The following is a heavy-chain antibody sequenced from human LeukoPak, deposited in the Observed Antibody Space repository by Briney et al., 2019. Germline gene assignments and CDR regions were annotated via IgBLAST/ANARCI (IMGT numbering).Heavy chain of an antibody. CDR1: GYTFTGPY. CDR3: ARVEYCTKGVCINYDL. D-gene: IGHD2-8*01. V-gene: IGHV1-2*02. J-gene: IGHJ4*02. CDR2: INPNSGGT. Sequence: ASVKVSCKASGYTFTGPYIHWMRQAPGQGPEWMGWINPNSGGTKYAQKFQGRVTVTRDASTSTVYMELSGLRADDTATYYCARVEYCTKGVCINYDLWGQGTLVTASS.